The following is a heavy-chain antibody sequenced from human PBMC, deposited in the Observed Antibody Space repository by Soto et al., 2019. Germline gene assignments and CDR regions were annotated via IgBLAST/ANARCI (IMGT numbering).Heavy chain of an antibody. CDR1: GGSFSGYY. D-gene: IGHD2-15*01. CDR3: ARGGGLKTYYYDGMDV. Sequence: QVQLQQWGAGLLKPSETLSLTCAVYGGSFSGYYWSWIRQPPGKGLEWIGEINHSGSTNYNPSLTSRVTLSVDTSKNQCSLKLSSVTAADTAVYYCARGGGLKTYYYDGMDVWGQGTTVTVSS. J-gene: IGHJ6*02. V-gene: IGHV4-34*01. CDR2: INHSGST.